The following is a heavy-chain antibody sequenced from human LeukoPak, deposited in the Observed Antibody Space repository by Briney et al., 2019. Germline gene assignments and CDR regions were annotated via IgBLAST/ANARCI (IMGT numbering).Heavy chain of an antibody. Sequence: GGSLRLSCAASGFTFSSYEMNWVRQAPGKGLEWVSYISSSGSTIYYADSVKGRFTISRDNAKNSLYLQMNSLRAEDTAVYYCAREVGASEIDYWGQGTLVTVPS. J-gene: IGHJ4*02. D-gene: IGHD1-26*01. CDR3: AREVGASEIDY. CDR2: ISSSGSTI. CDR1: GFTFSSYE. V-gene: IGHV3-48*03.